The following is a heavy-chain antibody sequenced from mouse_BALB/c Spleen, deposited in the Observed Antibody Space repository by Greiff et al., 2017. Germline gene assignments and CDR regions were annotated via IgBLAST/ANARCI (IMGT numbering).Heavy chain of an antibody. Sequence: EVKLMESGGGLVKPGGSLKLSCAASGFTFSSYAMSWVRQSPEKRLEWVAEISSGGSYTYYPDTVTGRFTISRDNAKNTLYLEMSSLRSEDTAMYYCAREERATVVATDWYFDVWGAGTTVTVSS. J-gene: IGHJ1*01. V-gene: IGHV5-9-4*01. CDR1: GFTFSSYA. D-gene: IGHD1-1*01. CDR3: AREERATVVATDWYFDV. CDR2: ISSGGSYT.